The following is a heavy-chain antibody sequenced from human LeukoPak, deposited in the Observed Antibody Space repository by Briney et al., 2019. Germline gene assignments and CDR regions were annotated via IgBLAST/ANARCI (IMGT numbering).Heavy chain of an antibody. D-gene: IGHD3-16*01. CDR1: GYIFSDYY. V-gene: IGHV1-2*02. CDR3: ARDGVPIEY. CDR2: INPSSGGT. J-gene: IGHJ4*02. Sequence: ASVKVSCKASGYIFSDYYMHWVRQAPGQGLEWMGWINPSSGGTTYAEKFQGRVTITRDTSISTAYMELTRLRSDDTAMYYCARDGVPIEYWGQGTLVIVSS.